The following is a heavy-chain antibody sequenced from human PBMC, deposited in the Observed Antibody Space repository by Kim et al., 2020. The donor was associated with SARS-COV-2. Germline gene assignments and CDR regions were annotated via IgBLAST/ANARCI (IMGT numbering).Heavy chain of an antibody. D-gene: IGHD1-26*01. Sequence: GGSLRLSRAASGFTFTNAWMSWVRQAPGKGLEWVGRIKSKADGGTIDYAAPVKGRFSISRDDSKNTLYLQMNSLEIEDAAIYYCTTVLVGSAASDYWGQGTLVTVSS. CDR1: GFTFTNAW. CDR3: TTVLVGSAASDY. CDR2: IKSKADGGTI. V-gene: IGHV3-15*01. J-gene: IGHJ4*02.